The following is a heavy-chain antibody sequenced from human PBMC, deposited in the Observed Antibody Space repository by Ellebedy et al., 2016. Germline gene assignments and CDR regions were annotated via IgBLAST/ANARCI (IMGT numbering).Heavy chain of an antibody. J-gene: IGHJ4*02. CDR3: ASSFILDYFDY. Sequence: GSLRLSXTVYGVSFSRYYWSWIRQPPGKGLEWIGEINHSGRTNYNPSLESRLTISIDTSKNQFSLKLNSVTAADTAVYFCASSFILDYFDYWGQGALVTVSS. V-gene: IGHV4-34*01. CDR2: INHSGRT. CDR1: GVSFSRYY. D-gene: IGHD2/OR15-2a*01.